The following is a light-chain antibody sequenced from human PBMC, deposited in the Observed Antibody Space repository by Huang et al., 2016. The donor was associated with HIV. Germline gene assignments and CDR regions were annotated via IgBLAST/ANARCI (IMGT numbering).Light chain of an antibody. V-gene: IGKV2-30*02. Sequence: DVVLTQSPLSLPVTLGQPASISCKSSHSLLHSHGNTYLNWFLQRPGQSPRRLIYKVSNRDFWVPARFSGSGSGADFTLTISRVEADDIGVYYCMQGTHWPQTFGQGTKVEVK. CDR3: MQGTHWPQT. CDR2: KVS. CDR1: HSLLHSHGNTY. J-gene: IGKJ1*01.